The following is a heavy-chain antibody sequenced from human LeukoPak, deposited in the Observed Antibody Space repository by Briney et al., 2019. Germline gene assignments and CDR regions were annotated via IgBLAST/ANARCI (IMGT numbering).Heavy chain of an antibody. CDR3: ARDNGGAYYFDSSAYYHNDAFDI. J-gene: IGHJ3*02. CDR2: ISARNGNT. Sequence: ASVKVSCKASGYTFTSFGIRWVRQAPGQGLEWMGWISARNGNTNYAQKLQGRVTMTTDTSASTAYMELRSLRSDDTAVYYCARDNGGAYYFDSSAYYHNDAFDIWGQGTMVTVSS. V-gene: IGHV1-18*01. CDR1: GYTFTSFG. D-gene: IGHD3-22*01.